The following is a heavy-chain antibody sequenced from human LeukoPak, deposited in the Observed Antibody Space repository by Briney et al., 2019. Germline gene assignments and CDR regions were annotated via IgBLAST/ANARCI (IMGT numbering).Heavy chain of an antibody. Sequence: PGGSLRLSCAASGFTLSSHGMHWVRQAPGKGLEWVAVISYDGSNKYYADSVKGRFTISRDNSKSTLYLEVNTLRAEDTAVYYCAKDYSFYSHYYTMDVWGRGPTLTVSS. D-gene: IGHD2-21*01. V-gene: IGHV3-30*18. CDR1: GFTLSSHG. CDR2: ISYDGSNK. CDR3: AKDYSFYSHYYTMDV. J-gene: IGHJ6*04.